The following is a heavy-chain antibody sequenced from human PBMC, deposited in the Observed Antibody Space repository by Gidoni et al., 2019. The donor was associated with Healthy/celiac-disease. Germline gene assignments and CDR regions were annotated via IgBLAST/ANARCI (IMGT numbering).Heavy chain of an antibody. D-gene: IGHD1-26*01. CDR2: IDPSDSYT. CDR1: GYSFTSYW. J-gene: IGHJ4*02. V-gene: IGHV5-10-1*03. CDR3: ARSVEDGAIDDY. Sequence: EVQLVQSGAEVKKPGESLRICCKGSGYSFTSYWISWVRQMPGKGLEWIGRIDPSDSYTNYSPSFQGHVTISADKSISTAYLQCSSLKASDTAMYYCARSVEDGAIDDYWGQGTLVTVSS.